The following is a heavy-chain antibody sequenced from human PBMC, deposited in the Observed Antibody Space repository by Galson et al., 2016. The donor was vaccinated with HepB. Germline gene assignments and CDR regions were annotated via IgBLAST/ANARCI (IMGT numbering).Heavy chain of an antibody. CDR2: ISSGSSTK. V-gene: IGHV3-48*02. J-gene: IGHJ6*02. Sequence: SLRLSCAVSRFTFINYHMNWVRQAPGKGLEWVSYISSGSSTKYYADSVKGRFTISRDNAKNSLYLQMNSLRDEDTAVYYCVRGRAMDVWGQGTTVTVSS. CDR1: RFTFINYH. CDR3: VRGRAMDV.